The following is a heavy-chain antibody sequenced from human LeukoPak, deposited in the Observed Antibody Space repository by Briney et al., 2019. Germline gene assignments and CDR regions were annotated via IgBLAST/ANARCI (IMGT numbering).Heavy chain of an antibody. CDR2: ISGSGGST. J-gene: IGHJ4*02. CDR3: AKSFGPDGDYGEGFDY. CDR1: GFTFSSYA. Sequence: GGSLRLSCAASGFTFSSYAMSWVRQAPGKGLEWVSAISGSGGSTHYADSVKGRFTISRDNSKNTLYLQMNSLRAEDTAVYYCAKSFGPDGDYGEGFDYWGQGTLATVSS. D-gene: IGHD4-17*01. V-gene: IGHV3-23*01.